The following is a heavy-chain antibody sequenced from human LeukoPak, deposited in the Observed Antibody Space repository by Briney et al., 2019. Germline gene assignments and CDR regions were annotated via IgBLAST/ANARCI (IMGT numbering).Heavy chain of an antibody. CDR2: ISGSGGSA. J-gene: IGHJ4*02. D-gene: IGHD3-22*01. CDR1: GFTFSSYA. V-gene: IGHV3-23*01. CDR3: AKPKGAYYYDSSGYQSFDY. Sequence: GGSLRLSCAASGFTFSSYAMSWVRQAPGKGLEWVSAISGSGGSAYYADSVKGRFTISRDNSKNTLYLQMNSLRAEDTAVYYCAKPKGAYYYDSSGYQSFDYWGQGTLVTVSS.